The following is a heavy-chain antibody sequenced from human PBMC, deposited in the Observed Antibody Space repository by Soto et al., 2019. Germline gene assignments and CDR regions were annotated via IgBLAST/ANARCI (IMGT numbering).Heavy chain of an antibody. CDR1: GFTFSSYW. J-gene: IGHJ6*03. V-gene: IGHV3-7*01. Sequence: GGSLRLSCAASGFTFSSYWMSWVRQAPGKGLEWVANIKQDGSEKYYVDSVKGRFTISRDNAKNSLYLQMNSLRAEDTAVYYCARDLTGTTSYYYYYYMDVWGKGTTVTVSS. CDR3: ARDLTGTTSYYYYYYMDV. D-gene: IGHD1-7*01. CDR2: IKQDGSEK.